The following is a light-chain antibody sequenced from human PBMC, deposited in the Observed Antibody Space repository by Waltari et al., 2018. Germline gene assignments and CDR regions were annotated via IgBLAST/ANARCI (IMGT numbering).Light chain of an antibody. CDR1: SGHSGKI. CDR3: QAGVHGTWV. V-gene: IGLV4-69*01. Sequence: QIVLNQSPSASASLGASVKTTCTLSSGHSGKIIAGDQRQPEEVPRYLLKVNSDGSHNKADGIPAPYSGSRSGTERYLTISSVQSEDEADYYRQAGVHGTWVFGGGTTLTVL. J-gene: IGLJ3*02. CDR2: VNSDGSH.